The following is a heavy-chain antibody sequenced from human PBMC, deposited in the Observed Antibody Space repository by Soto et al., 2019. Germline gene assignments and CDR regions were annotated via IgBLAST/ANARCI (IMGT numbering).Heavy chain of an antibody. CDR3: GRDSSSESQGFYHGMDV. J-gene: IGHJ6*02. CDR2: VYYTGHT. V-gene: IGHV4-61*01. CDR1: GGSISTGYYY. Sequence: PSETLSLTCTVSGGSISTGYYYWTWIRQPPGKGLEWIAYVYYTGHTIYNPSLRSRVTMSVDPSKNQFSLTLNSVTAADTAVYYCGRDSSSESQGFYHGMDVWGQGTTVTVSS. D-gene: IGHD6-6*01.